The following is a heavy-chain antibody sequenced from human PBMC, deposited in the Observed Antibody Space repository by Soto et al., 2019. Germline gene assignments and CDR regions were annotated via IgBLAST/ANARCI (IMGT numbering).Heavy chain of an antibody. J-gene: IGHJ3*01. CDR1: GFTFNNYG. CDR3: AKDQGIAASHGID. V-gene: IGHV3-30*18. D-gene: IGHD6-13*01. Sequence: QVQLVESGGGVDQPGRSLRLSCAASGFTFNNYGMHWVRQAPGKGLEWVATISNDGSDKYYADSVKGRLTISRDNSKNTVYLQMNSLRAEETAVYYCAKDQGIAASHGIDWGQGTMVTVSS. CDR2: ISNDGSDK.